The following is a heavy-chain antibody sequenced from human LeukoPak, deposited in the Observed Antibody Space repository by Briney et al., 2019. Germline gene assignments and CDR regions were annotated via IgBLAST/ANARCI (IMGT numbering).Heavy chain of an antibody. CDR1: GFTFSSYW. V-gene: IGHV3-74*01. CDR2: INSDGSST. CDR3: ARGPRYYDSSGFHFRFDY. J-gene: IGHJ4*02. D-gene: IGHD3-22*01. Sequence: GSLRLSCAASGFTFSSYWMHWVRQAPGKGLVWVSRINSDGSSTSYADSVKGRFTISRDNAKNTLYLQMNSLRAEDTAVYYCARGPRYYDSSGFHFRFDYWGQGTLVTVSS.